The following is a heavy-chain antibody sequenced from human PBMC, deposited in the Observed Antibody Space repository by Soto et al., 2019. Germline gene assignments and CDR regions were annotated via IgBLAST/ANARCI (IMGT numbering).Heavy chain of an antibody. CDR2: ISYGSDHI. Sequence: ESGGGPVKPGGSLRLSCAASGFTFSYYSMNWVRQAPGKGLEWVSSISYGSDHIFYADSVKGRFTISRDNAKNSLYLQMNSLRAEDTAVYYCTSLYYSNSNFDYWGQGTLVTVSS. D-gene: IGHD4-4*01. CDR1: GFTFSYYS. J-gene: IGHJ4*02. CDR3: TSLYYSNSNFDY. V-gene: IGHV3-21*01.